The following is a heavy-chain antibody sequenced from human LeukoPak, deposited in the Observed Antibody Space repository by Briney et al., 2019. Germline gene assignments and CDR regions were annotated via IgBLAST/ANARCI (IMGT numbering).Heavy chain of an antibody. CDR2: LSSSDSTL. J-gene: IGHJ4*02. CDR1: GFPFSDYY. CDR3: ARGVSSDWYSDPPRY. Sequence: GGSLRLSCAASGFPFSDYYMSWIRQAPGKGLEWVSYLSSSDSTLYYADSVKGRCTNSRDNAKNSLYLQMSSLRAEDTAVYYCARGVSSDWYSDPPRYWGQGTLVTVSS. V-gene: IGHV3-11*04. D-gene: IGHD6-19*01.